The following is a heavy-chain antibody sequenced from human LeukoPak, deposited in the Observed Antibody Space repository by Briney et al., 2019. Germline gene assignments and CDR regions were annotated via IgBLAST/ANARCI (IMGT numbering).Heavy chain of an antibody. D-gene: IGHD6-6*01. J-gene: IGHJ6*03. Sequence: SETLSLTCTVSGGSISSYYWSWIRQPPGKGLEWIGRIYTSGSTNYNPSLKSRVTISVDTSKNQFSLKLSSVTAADTAVYYCARAFYSSSSDYYYYMDVWGKGTTVTVSS. CDR3: ARAFYSSSSDYYYYMDV. CDR2: IYTSGST. CDR1: GGSISSYY. V-gene: IGHV4-4*08.